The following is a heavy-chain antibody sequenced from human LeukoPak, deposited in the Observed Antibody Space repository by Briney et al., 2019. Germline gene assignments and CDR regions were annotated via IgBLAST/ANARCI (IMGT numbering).Heavy chain of an antibody. CDR1: GYTFTSYG. CDR2: ITAYNDNT. CDR3: ARALLWFGEPSHIDY. J-gene: IGHJ4*02. Sequence: ASVTVSCKASGYTFTSYGISWARQAPGQGLEWMGWITAYNDNTNYAQKLQGRVTMTTDTSTSTAYMELRSLRSDDTAVYYCARALLWFGEPSHIDYWGQGTLVTASS. V-gene: IGHV1-18*01. D-gene: IGHD3-10*01.